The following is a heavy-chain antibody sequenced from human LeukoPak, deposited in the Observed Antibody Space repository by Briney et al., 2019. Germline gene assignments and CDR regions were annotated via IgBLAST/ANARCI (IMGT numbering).Heavy chain of an antibody. CDR3: ARGNSHSFDY. D-gene: IGHD4-11*01. Sequence: GGSLRLSCAASGFTFSSYGMHWVRQAPGKGLEWVAVIWYDGSNKYYADSVKGRFTISRDDSKNTLYLRMNSLRAEDTAVYYCARGNSHSFDYWGKGALVTVSS. CDR1: GFTFSSYG. V-gene: IGHV3-33*01. CDR2: IWYDGSNK. J-gene: IGHJ4*02.